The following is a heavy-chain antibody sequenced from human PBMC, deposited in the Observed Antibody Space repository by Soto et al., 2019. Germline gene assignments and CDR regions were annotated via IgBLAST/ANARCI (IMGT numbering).Heavy chain of an antibody. D-gene: IGHD2-2*01. CDR1: GGSFSGYY. CDR3: ASRPIVVVPAAYYFDY. CDR2: INHSGST. V-gene: IGHV4-34*01. J-gene: IGHJ4*02. Sequence: SETLSLTCAVYGGSFSGYYWSWIRQPPGKGLEWIGEINHSGSTNYNPSLKSRVTISVDTSKNQFSLKLSSVTAADTAVYYCASRPIVVVPAAYYFDYWGQGTLVTVSS.